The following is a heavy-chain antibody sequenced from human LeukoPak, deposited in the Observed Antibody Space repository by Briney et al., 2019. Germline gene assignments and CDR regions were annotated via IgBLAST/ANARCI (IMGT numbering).Heavy chain of an antibody. CDR2: IYYSGST. CDR3: ARRIHDSGGYRFYFDF. J-gene: IGHJ4*02. V-gene: IGHV4-39*07. D-gene: IGHD3-22*01. CDR1: GGSISSSSYY. Sequence: ASETLSLTCTVSGGSISSSSYYWGWIRQPPGKGLEWIGSIYYSGSTYYNPSLKSRVTISVDTSKNQFSLKLSSVTAADTAVYYCARRIHDSGGYRFYFDFWGQGTLVTVSS.